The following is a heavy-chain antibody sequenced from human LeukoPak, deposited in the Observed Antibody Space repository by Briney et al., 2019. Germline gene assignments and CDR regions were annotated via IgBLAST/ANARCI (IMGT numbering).Heavy chain of an antibody. J-gene: IGHJ6*02. CDR1: GFTVSSSY. CDR3: ARATLNYYYYGLDV. Sequence: PGGSLRLSCAASGFTVSSSYMSWVRQAPRKGLEWGSVIYSGGNTYYAGSVKGRFTISRDNSKNTLYLQMNSLRAGDTAVYYCARATLNYYYYGLDVWGQGTTVTVS. V-gene: IGHV3-53*01. CDR2: IYSGGNT.